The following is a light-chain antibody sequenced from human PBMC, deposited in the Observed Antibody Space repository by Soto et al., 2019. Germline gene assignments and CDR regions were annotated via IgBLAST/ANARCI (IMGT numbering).Light chain of an antibody. V-gene: IGKV3-20*01. J-gene: IGKJ5*01. CDR1: QSVSSTY. Sequence: EIVLTQSPDTLSLSPGESATLSCRASQSVSSTYLAWYQQKPGRAPRLLIYGASTRATGIPDRFIGSGSGTDFTLTISRPEPEDFAVFYCQQYDNSITFGQGTRLEIE. CDR3: QQYDNSIT. CDR2: GAS.